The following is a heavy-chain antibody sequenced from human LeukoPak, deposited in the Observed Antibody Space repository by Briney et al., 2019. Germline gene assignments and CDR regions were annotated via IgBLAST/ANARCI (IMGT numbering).Heavy chain of an antibody. CDR1: GFTFSSYD. CDR2: ISYDGNNK. V-gene: IGHV3-30-3*01. D-gene: IGHD4/OR15-4a*01. Sequence: GRSLRLSCAVSGFTFSSYDMHWVRQAPGKGLEWVAVISYDGNNKYQADSVKGRFTISRDNSKNTLYLQMNSLRAEDTAVYYCARDSGANRRGSFDYWGQGTLVTVSS. J-gene: IGHJ4*02. CDR3: ARDSGANRRGSFDY.